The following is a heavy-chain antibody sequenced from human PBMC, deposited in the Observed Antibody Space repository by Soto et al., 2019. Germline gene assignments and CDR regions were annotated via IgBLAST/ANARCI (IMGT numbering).Heavy chain of an antibody. J-gene: IGHJ6*02. CDR1: GFTFSSHA. CDR3: AEPPGHQTGYYGPKYYGMDV. D-gene: IGHD3-9*01. V-gene: IGHV3-23*01. CDR2: ISASGGST. Sequence: GGSLRLSCAASGFTFSSHAMSWVRQAPGEGLEWVSAISASGGSTYYADSVKGRFTISRDNSRNTLYLQMNSLRAEDTAVYCCAEPPGHQTGYYGPKYYGMDVWGQGTTVTVSS.